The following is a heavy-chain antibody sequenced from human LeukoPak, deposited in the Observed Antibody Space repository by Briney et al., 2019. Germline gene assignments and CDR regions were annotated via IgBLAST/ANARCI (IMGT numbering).Heavy chain of an antibody. J-gene: IGHJ4*02. CDR2: IYHSGST. CDR1: GGSISSGGYY. D-gene: IGHD3-22*01. V-gene: IGHV4-31*03. Sequence: SQTLSLTCTVSGGSISSGGYYWSWIRQHPGKGLEWIGEIYHSGSTNYNPSLKSRVTISVDKSKNQFSLKLSSVTAADTAVYYCARMAGDSSGYYFDYWGQGTLVTVSS. CDR3: ARMAGDSSGYYFDY.